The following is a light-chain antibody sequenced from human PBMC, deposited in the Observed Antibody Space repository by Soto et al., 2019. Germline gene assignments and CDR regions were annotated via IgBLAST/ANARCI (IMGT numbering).Light chain of an antibody. CDR2: GVS. V-gene: IGKV3-20*01. CDR3: HQYAHSPLT. J-gene: IGKJ1*01. Sequence: EIVLTQSPGTLSLSPGERATLSCRASQSVTNNYLAWYQQKVGQTPRLLIYGVSNRATGIPDRFSGSGSGTDFTLTINRLEAEDFAVYYCHQYAHSPLTFGRGTKVEIK. CDR1: QSVTNNY.